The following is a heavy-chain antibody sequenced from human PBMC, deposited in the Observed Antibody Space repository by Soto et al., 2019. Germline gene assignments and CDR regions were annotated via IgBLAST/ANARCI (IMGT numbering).Heavy chain of an antibody. D-gene: IGHD3-9*01. CDR1: GGTFSSYT. Sequence: SVKVSCKASGGTFSSYTISWVRQAPGQGLEWMGRIIPILGIANYAQKFQGRVTITADKSTSTAYMELSSLRSEHTAVYYCARWANGYYDILTGSASDAFDIWGQGTMVTVSS. CDR2: IIPILGIA. J-gene: IGHJ3*02. CDR3: ARWANGYYDILTGSASDAFDI. V-gene: IGHV1-69*02.